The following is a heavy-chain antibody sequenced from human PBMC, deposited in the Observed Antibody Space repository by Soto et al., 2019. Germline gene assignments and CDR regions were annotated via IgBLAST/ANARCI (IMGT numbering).Heavy chain of an antibody. CDR2: ISAYNGNT. D-gene: IGHD3-3*01. V-gene: IGHV1-18*04. CDR3: ARAPPITIFGVVLTTKPSPNYSYYSMDV. CDR1: GYTFTSYG. J-gene: IGHJ6*01. Sequence: ASVKVSCKASGYTFTSYGISWVRQAPGQGLEWMGWISAYNGNTNYAQKLQGRVTMTTDTSTSTAYMELRSLRSDDTAVYYCARAPPITIFGVVLTTKPSPNYSYYSMDVWGQGTTVTV.